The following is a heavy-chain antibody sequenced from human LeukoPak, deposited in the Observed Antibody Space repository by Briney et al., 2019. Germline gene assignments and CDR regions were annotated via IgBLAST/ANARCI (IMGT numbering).Heavy chain of an antibody. CDR2: INHSGRT. CDR1: GVSLNGYY. CDR3: ARGGGPSNWFDP. J-gene: IGHJ5*02. D-gene: IGHD4-23*01. V-gene: IGHV4-34*01. Sequence: SETLSLTCAVSGVSLNGYYWGWIRQTPGKGLEWIGEINHSGRTNYNPSLKSRVTISADTSKNQFSLKLSSVTAADTAVYYCARGGGPSNWFDPWGQGTLVTVSS.